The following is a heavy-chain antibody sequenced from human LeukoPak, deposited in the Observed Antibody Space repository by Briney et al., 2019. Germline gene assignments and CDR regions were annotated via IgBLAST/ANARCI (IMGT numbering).Heavy chain of an antibody. CDR3: ARITMVRGLN. D-gene: IGHD3-10*01. Sequence: PSETLSLTCTVSGVSISSSSYYWGWIRQPPGKGLEWIGSIYYSGSTYYNPSLKSRVTISVDTSKNQFSLKLSSVTAADTAVYYCARITMVRGLNWGQGTLVTVSS. CDR2: IYYSGST. V-gene: IGHV4-39*07. CDR1: GVSISSSSYY. J-gene: IGHJ4*02.